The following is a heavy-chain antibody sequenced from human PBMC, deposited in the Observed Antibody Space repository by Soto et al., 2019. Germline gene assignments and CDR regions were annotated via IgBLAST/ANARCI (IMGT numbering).Heavy chain of an antibody. CDR1: GYSFTRYW. Sequence: GESLKISCKGSGYSFTRYWIGWVRQTPGKGLEWMGIIYLGDFDTRYSPSFQGQVTISADKSISTAYLQWSSLKASDTAMYYCARQYCDGVCYSEYCSGIDAWGQRNTLTVSS. D-gene: IGHD2-21*01. CDR3: ARQYCDGVCYSEYCSGIDA. V-gene: IGHV5-51*01. J-gene: IGHJ6*02. CDR2: IYLGDFDT.